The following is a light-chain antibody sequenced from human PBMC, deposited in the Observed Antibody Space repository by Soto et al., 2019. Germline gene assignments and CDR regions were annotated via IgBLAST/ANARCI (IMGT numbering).Light chain of an antibody. CDR2: GAS. Sequence: IVMSQSPTTLSVSPGEGVTLSCRASQSVRSHLAWYQQKPGQPPRLLIYGASTRATGIPARFSGSGFGTEFTLTISSLQSEDFAVYYCQQRSNWPQITFGQGTRLEIK. CDR1: QSVRSH. J-gene: IGKJ5*01. CDR3: QQRSNWPQIT. V-gene: IGKV3-15*01.